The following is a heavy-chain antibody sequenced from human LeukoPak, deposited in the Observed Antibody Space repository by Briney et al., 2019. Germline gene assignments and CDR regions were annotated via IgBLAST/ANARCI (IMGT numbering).Heavy chain of an antibody. D-gene: IGHD3-3*01. J-gene: IGHJ4*02. CDR2: ISGSGGST. CDR3: AKERKYYDFWSGYKPSSYFDY. V-gene: IGHV3-23*01. Sequence: GGSLRLSCAASGFTFSSYAMSWVRQAPGKGLEWVSAISGSGGSTYYADSVKGRFTISRDNAWNSLYLQMNSLRAEDTAVYYCAKERKYYDFWSGYKPSSYFDYWGQGTLVTVSS. CDR1: GFTFSSYA.